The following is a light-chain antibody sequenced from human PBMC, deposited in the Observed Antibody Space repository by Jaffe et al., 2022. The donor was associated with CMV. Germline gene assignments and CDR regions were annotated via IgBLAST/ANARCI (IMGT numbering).Light chain of an antibody. J-gene: IGKJ5*01. Sequence: EIVLTQSPGTLSLSPGERGTLSCRASQSVSSSYLAWYQQKPGQAPRLVIYGASNRATGIPDRFSGSGSGTDFSLTISRLQPEDFAVYYCQHFGSSAITFGQGTRLEIK. CDR2: GAS. CDR3: QHFGSSAIT. V-gene: IGKV3-20*01. CDR1: QSVSSSY.